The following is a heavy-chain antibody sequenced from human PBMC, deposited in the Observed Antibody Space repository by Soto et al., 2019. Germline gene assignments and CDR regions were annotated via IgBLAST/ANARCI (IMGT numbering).Heavy chain of an antibody. Sequence: QVQLGESGGGVVQPGRSLRLSCAASGCTLSSYAMHWVRQAPGKGLEWVAVISYDGSNKYYADSVKGRFTISRDNSKNTLYLQMNSLRAEDTAVYYCARERGEGGVNWNVYYYYYGMDVWGQGTTVTVSS. J-gene: IGHJ6*02. CDR2: ISYDGSNK. V-gene: IGHV3-30-3*01. D-gene: IGHD1-1*01. CDR3: ARERGEGGVNWNVYYYYYGMDV. CDR1: GCTLSSYA.